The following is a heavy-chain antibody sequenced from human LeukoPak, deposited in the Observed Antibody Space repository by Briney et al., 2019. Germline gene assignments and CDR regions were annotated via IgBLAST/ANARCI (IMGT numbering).Heavy chain of an antibody. CDR1: GGSFSAYY. Sequence: SDTLSLTCAVYGGSFSAYYWRWIRQPPGLGLEWIGEINHSGSSNYNPSLKSRVTISVDTSKNQFSLKLSSVTAADTAVYYCARGEDGDYYFQHWGQGTLVTVSS. CDR2: INHSGSS. V-gene: IGHV4-34*01. J-gene: IGHJ1*01. CDR3: ARGEDGDYYFQH. D-gene: IGHD4-17*01.